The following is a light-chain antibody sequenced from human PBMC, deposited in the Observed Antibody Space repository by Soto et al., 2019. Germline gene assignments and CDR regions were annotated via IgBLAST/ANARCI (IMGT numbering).Light chain of an antibody. J-gene: IGKJ2*01. V-gene: IGKV1-33*01. CDR1: QDISKF. CDR2: DAS. Sequence: DIHMTQSPSSLSSSVGDRVTITCQASQDISKFLNWYQQKPGKAPELVIYDASSLATGVPSTFSGSGSGTDFTFTITSLQPEDIATYYCQQYDGLPYTFGQGTKLEIK. CDR3: QQYDGLPYT.